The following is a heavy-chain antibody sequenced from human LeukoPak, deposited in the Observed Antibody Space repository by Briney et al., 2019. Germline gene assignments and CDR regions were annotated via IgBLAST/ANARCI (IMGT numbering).Heavy chain of an antibody. Sequence: PSETLSLTCTVSGGSISSYYWSWIRQPAGKGLEWIGRIYTSGSTNYNPSLKSRVTISVDTSKNQFSLKLSSVTAADTAVYYCARSGGGNSDGFYDYWGQGTLVTVSS. D-gene: IGHD4-23*01. CDR2: IYTSGST. CDR3: ARSGGGNSDGFYDY. J-gene: IGHJ4*02. CDR1: GGSISSYY. V-gene: IGHV4-4*07.